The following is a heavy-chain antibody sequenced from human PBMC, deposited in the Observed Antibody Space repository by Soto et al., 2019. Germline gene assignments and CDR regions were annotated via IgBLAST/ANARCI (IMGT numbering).Heavy chain of an antibody. V-gene: IGHV1-8*01. CDR2: INPNSGNI. CDR1: GNTFTSYD. CDR3: ARGRASGSYYLLDY. D-gene: IGHD3-10*01. J-gene: IGHJ4*02. Sequence: ASVRVSCKASGNTFTSYDINWVRQATGHGLEWMGWINPNSGNIGYAQKFQGRVTMTRDTAIRTAYMEVSRLRSDDTAVYYCARGRASGSYYLLDYWGQGTLVTVSS.